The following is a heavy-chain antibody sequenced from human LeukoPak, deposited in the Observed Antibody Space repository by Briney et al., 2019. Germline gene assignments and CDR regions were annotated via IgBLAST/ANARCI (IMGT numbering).Heavy chain of an antibody. CDR2: IYYSGST. D-gene: IGHD2-21*02. Sequence: PSETLSLTCTVSGGSISSSSYYWGWIRQPPGRGLEWIGSIYYSGSTYYNPSLKSRVTISVDTSKNQFSLKLSSVTAADTAVYYCARHGAYCGGDCYSDFDYWGQGTLVTVSS. J-gene: IGHJ4*02. CDR1: GGSISSSSYY. V-gene: IGHV4-39*01. CDR3: ARHGAYCGGDCYSDFDY.